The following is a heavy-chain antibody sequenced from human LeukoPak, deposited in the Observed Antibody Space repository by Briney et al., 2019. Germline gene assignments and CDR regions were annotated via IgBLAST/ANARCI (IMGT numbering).Heavy chain of an antibody. D-gene: IGHD3-10*01. J-gene: IGHJ3*02. CDR2: IYYSGST. V-gene: IGHV4-39*01. CDR3: ARLWFGDSTASPDAFDI. Sequence: SETLSLTCTVSGGSISSSSYYWGWIRQPPGKGLEWIGSIYYSGSTYYNPSLKSRVTISVDTSKNQFSLKLSSVTAADTAVYYCARLWFGDSTASPDAFDIWGQGTMVTVSS. CDR1: GGSISSSSYY.